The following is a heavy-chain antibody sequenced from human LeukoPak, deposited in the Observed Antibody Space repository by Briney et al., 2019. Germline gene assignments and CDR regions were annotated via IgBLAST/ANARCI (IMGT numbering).Heavy chain of an antibody. CDR3: ARLGDSGSYDDAFDI. Sequence: PSETLSLTCAVYGGSFSGYYWSWIRQPPGKGLEWIGEINHSGSTNYNPSLKSRVTISVDTSKNQFSLKLSSVTAADTAVYYCARLGDSGSYDDAFDIWGQGAMVTVSS. V-gene: IGHV4-34*01. CDR2: INHSGST. J-gene: IGHJ3*02. D-gene: IGHD1-26*01. CDR1: GGSFSGYY.